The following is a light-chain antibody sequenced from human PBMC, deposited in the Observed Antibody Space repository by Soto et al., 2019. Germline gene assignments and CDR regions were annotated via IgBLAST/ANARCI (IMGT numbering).Light chain of an antibody. V-gene: IGLV1-40*01. Sequence: QSVLTQPPSVSGAPGQRVTISCTGSSSNIGAGYDVHWYQQLPGTAPKLLIYGNSNRPSGFPDRFSGSKSGTSASLAITGLQAEDEADYYCQSYDSSLSGYWVFGGGTKLTVL. CDR2: GNS. J-gene: IGLJ3*02. CDR3: QSYDSSLSGYWV. CDR1: SSNIGAGYD.